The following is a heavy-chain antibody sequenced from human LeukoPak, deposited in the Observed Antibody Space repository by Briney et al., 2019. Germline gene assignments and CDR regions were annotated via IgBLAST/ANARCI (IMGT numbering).Heavy chain of an antibody. J-gene: IGHJ6*03. CDR2: INHSGST. Sequence: SETLSLTCAVYGGSFSGYYWSWIRQPPGKGLEWIGEINHSGSTNYNPSLKSRVTISVDTSKNQFSLKVSSVTAADTAVYYCASESAYYMDVWGKRTTVTVSS. CDR1: GGSFSGYY. V-gene: IGHV4-34*01. CDR3: ASESAYYMDV.